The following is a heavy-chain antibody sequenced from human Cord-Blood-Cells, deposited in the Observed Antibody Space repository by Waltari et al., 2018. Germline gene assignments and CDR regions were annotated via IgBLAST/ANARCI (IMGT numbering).Heavy chain of an antibody. CDR1: GYTFTSYA. D-gene: IGHD2-2*01. V-gene: IGHV1-3*01. Sequence: QVQLVQSGAEVKKPGASVKVSCKASGYTFTSYAMHWVRRAPGQRLEWMGWINAGNGNTKYSQKFQGRVTITRDTSASTAYMELSSLRSEDTAVYYCARGGVGYCSSTSCHRYWYFDLWGRGTLVTVSS. CDR3: ARGGVGYCSSTSCHRYWYFDL. J-gene: IGHJ2*01. CDR2: INAGNGNT.